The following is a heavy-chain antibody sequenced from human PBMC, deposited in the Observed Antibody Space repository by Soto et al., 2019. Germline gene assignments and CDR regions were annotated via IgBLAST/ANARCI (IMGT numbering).Heavy chain of an antibody. CDR3: ARGLLPNFYYYYMDV. D-gene: IGHD1-7*01. CDR2: LYYRGSR. Sequence: QLQESGPGLVKASETLSLTCRVSGGYISSHYWSWVRQPPGKGLEWIGNLYYRGSRIYNPSLNSLVTISVDTSSNQFSLIMRSVSAAETAVYFCARGLLPNFYYYYMDVWGRGTTVTVS. J-gene: IGHJ6*03. V-gene: IGHV4-59*08. CDR1: GGYISSHY.